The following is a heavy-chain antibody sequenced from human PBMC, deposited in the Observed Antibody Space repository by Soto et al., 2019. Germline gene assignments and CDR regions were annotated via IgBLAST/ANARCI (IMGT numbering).Heavy chain of an antibody. CDR3: ARDASIGNFDY. CDR2: IWYDGSNK. D-gene: IGHD1-26*01. Sequence: QVQLVESGGGVVQLGRSLRLSCAASGFTFSSYGMHWVRQAPGKGLEWVAVIWYDGSNKYYADSVKGRFTISRDNSKNTLYLQMNSLRAEDTAVYYCARDASIGNFDYWGQGTLVTVSS. CDR1: GFTFSSYG. J-gene: IGHJ4*02. V-gene: IGHV3-33*08.